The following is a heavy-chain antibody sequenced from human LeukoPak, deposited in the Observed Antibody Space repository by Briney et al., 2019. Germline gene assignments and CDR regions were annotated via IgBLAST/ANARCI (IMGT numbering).Heavy chain of an antibody. D-gene: IGHD1-14*01. V-gene: IGHV3-30*01. Sequence: PGGSLRLSCAASGFTFSSYAMHWVRQAPGKGLEWVAVISYDGSNKYYADSVKGRSTISRDNSKNTLYLRMNSLRAEDTAVYYCARAGPRSTPRRDYYYMDVWGKGTTVTVSS. CDR3: ARAGPRSTPRRDYYYMDV. CDR1: GFTFSSYA. J-gene: IGHJ6*03. CDR2: ISYDGSNK.